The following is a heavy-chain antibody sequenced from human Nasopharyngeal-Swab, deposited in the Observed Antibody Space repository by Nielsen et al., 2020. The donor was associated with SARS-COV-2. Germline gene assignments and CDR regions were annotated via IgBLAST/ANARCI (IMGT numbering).Heavy chain of an antibody. CDR1: GFTFSSYE. CDR3: ARKMIYCSGGSCYGMDV. V-gene: IGHV3-48*03. Sequence: GGSLRLSCAASGFTFSSYEMNWVRQAPGKGLEWVSYISSSGSTIYYADSVKGRFTISRDNAKNSLYLQMNSLRDEDTAVYYCARKMIYCSGGSCYGMDVWGQGTTVTVSS. J-gene: IGHJ6*02. CDR2: ISSSGSTI. D-gene: IGHD2-15*01.